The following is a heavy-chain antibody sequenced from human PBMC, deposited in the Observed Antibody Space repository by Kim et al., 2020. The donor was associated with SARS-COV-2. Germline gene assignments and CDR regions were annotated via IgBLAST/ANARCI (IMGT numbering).Heavy chain of an antibody. V-gene: IGHV3-21*01. CDR2: ISSTSNYK. Sequence: GGSLRLSCAASGFTFSDYSMNWVRQAPGKGLEWVSSISSTSNYKYYADSVKGRFTISRDNAKNSLYLQMNSLRAEDTAVYYCARDETTRVRGVTEPPWGQGTLVPSPQ. CDR3: ARDETTRVRGVTEPP. CDR1: GFTFSDYS. D-gene: IGHD3-10*01. J-gene: IGHJ5*02.